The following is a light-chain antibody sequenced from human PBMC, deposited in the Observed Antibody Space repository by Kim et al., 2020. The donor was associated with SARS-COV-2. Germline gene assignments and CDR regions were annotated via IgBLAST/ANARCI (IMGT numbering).Light chain of an antibody. CDR1: NSDIGTYNY. V-gene: IGLV2-11*03. CDR3: CSYGDTYV. Sequence: SPRQSVPISCTGTNSDIGTYNYVSWYQQHPGKAPKLMIYDVFKRPSGVPDRFSGSKSGNTASLLISGLEAEDEADYYCCSYGDTYVFGTGTKVTVL. CDR2: DVF. J-gene: IGLJ1*01.